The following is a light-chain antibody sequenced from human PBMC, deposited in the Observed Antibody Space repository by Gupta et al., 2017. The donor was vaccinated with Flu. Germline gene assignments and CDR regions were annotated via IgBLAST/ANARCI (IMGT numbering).Light chain of an antibody. CDR3: QQYGNSPSPTYT. Sequence: EIVLTQSPGTLSLSPGERATLSCRASQSVSSSYLAWYQQKLGQAPRLLIFGASRRATGIPDRFSGGGSGTDFTLTISRLEPEDFAVYYCQQYGNSPSPTYTLGQGTKLEIK. CDR1: QSVSSSY. CDR2: GAS. V-gene: IGKV3-20*01. J-gene: IGKJ2*01.